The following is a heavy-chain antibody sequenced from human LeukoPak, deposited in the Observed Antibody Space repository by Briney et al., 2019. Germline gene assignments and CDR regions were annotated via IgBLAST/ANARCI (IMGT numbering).Heavy chain of an antibody. CDR3: ARISGSYVFDY. CDR2: INTNNGGT. V-gene: IGHV1-2*02. Sequence: ASVKVSCKTSGYTFTAYYVHWVRQAPGQGLEWMGYINTNNGGTKLAQKFQGRVTMSRDTSITTAYMDLSRLRSDDTAVYYCARISGSYVFDYWGQGTLVTVSS. D-gene: IGHD1-26*01. J-gene: IGHJ4*02. CDR1: GYTFTAYY.